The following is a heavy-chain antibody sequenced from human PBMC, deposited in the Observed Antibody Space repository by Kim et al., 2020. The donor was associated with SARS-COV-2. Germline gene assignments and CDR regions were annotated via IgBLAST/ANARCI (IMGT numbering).Heavy chain of an antibody. V-gene: IGHV4-59*11. CDR2: IYESETT. D-gene: IGHD5-12*01. CDR3: ARDLYSGYDSGFDY. Sequence: SETLSLTCTVSGASISTHYWSWVRQSPGKGLEWIAYIYESETTNYNPSFKSRVTISVDTSKNQLSLKMYSVTAADTAVYYCARDLYSGYDSGFDYWGQGTLVTVSS. J-gene: IGHJ4*02. CDR1: GASISTHY.